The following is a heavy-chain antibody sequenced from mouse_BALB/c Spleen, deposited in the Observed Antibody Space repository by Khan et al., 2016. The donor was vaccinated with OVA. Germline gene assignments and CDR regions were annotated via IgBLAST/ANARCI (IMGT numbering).Heavy chain of an antibody. J-gene: IGHJ1*01. CDR3: GRLDYYGSSYGWYFDV. Sequence: EVELVESGGDLVKPGGSLKLSCAASGFTFSSYGMSWVRQTPDKRLEWVATIRSGGSYNYYPDSVKGRFTISRDNAKKTLYLQMSRQKDEDAAMYYCGRLDYYGSSYGWYFDVWGAGTTVTVSS. CDR1: GFTFSSYG. D-gene: IGHD1-1*01. V-gene: IGHV5-6*01. CDR2: IRSGGSYN.